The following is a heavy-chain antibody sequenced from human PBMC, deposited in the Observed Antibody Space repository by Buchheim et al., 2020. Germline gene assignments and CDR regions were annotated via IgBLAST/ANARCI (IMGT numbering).Heavy chain of an antibody. D-gene: IGHD4-17*01. CDR2: IYYSGST. CDR3: AREQLGIVTNYYYDYGMDV. Sequence: QVQLQESGPGLVKPSQTLSLTCTVSGGPISSGGYYWSWIRQHPGKGLEWIGYIYYSGSTYYNPSLKSRVTIAVDTSKNQFSLKLSSVTAADTAVYYCAREQLGIVTNYYYDYGMDVWGQGTT. CDR1: GGPISSGGYY. V-gene: IGHV4-31*03. J-gene: IGHJ6*02.